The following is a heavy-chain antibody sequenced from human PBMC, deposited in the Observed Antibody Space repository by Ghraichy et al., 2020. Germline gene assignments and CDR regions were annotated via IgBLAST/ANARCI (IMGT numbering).Heavy chain of an antibody. V-gene: IGHV3-48*01. CDR2: ISASSSSI. Sequence: GVLNISCAASGFTFSNHDMNWVRQVSGKGLEWVSYISASSSSIYYADSVEGRFTSSRDNANNLMYLQMNTLRAEDTAVYYCASLEWGPNYWGQGTLVTVSS. J-gene: IGHJ4*02. CDR1: GFTFSNHD. D-gene: IGHD3-3*01. CDR3: ASLEWGPNY.